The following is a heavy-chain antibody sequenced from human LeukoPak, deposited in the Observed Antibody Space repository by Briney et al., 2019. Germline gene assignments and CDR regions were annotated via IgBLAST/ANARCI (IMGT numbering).Heavy chain of an antibody. J-gene: IGHJ4*02. D-gene: IGHD1-26*01. CDR2: IYFSGST. V-gene: IGHV4-39*07. Sequence: SETLSLTCTVSGGSITSSSYYWGWIRQPPGKGLEWIGSIYFSGSTYHNPSLKSRVTISVDTSKNQFSLKLSSVTAADTAVYYCARVPGYSGSYGYFDYWGQGTLVTVSS. CDR1: GGSITSSSYY. CDR3: ARVPGYSGSYGYFDY.